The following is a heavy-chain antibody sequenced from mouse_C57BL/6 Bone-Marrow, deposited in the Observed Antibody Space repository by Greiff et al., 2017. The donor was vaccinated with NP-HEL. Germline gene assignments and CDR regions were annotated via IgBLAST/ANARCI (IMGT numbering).Heavy chain of an antibody. D-gene: IGHD2-5*01. J-gene: IGHJ1*03. CDR1: GFTFSSYA. Sequence: DVHLVESGEGLVKPGGSLKLSCAASGFTFSSYAMSWVRQTPEKRLEWVAYISSGGDYIYYADTVKGRFTISRDNARNTLYLQMSSLKSEDTAMYYCTRYSNYWYFDVWGTGTTVTVSS. V-gene: IGHV5-9-1*02. CDR2: ISSGGDYI. CDR3: TRYSNYWYFDV.